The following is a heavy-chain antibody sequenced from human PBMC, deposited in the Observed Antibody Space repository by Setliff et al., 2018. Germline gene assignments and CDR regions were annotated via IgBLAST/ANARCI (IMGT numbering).Heavy chain of an antibody. CDR1: GFIFSDHY. CDR2: ISSHSNTI. V-gene: IGHV3-11*01. D-gene: IGHD3-16*01. CDR3: ARDPAYGAFDI. J-gene: IGHJ3*02. Sequence: PGGSLRLSCAASGFIFSDHYLDWVRQTPGRGLEWVSYISSHSNTIWYADSVRGRFTISRDNAKNSLFLQMNSLRAEDTAVYYCARDPAYGAFDIWGQGTMVTVSS.